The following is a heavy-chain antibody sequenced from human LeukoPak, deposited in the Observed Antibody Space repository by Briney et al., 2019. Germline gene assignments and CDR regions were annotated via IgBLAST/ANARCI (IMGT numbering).Heavy chain of an antibody. CDR1: GGSISTYS. Sequence: PSETLSLTCTVSGGSISTYSWTWIRQPPGKGLQWIGYIYSSGSTNYNPSLKSRVTISVDTSKNQFSLNLTSVTAADTAVYYCARYTPKKMLNGLRTFDIWGQGTMVTVSS. CDR3: ARYTPKKMLNGLRTFDI. D-gene: IGHD5-12*01. J-gene: IGHJ3*02. V-gene: IGHV4-59*01. CDR2: IYSSGST.